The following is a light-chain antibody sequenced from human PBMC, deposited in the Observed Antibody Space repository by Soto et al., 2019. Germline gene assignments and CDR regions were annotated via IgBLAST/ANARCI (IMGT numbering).Light chain of an antibody. CDR2: AVF. CDR3: QQSNSSPWT. V-gene: IGKV1-39*01. J-gene: IGKJ1*01. Sequence: DIPMTQSPSSLSASVGDRVTITCRASQSIKNYLNWYQQKPGEAPKLLIFAVFNLQSGVPSRFSGSGSGTDFTLTISRLQPEDSSTYYGQQSNSSPWTFGQGTKVQIK. CDR1: QSIKNY.